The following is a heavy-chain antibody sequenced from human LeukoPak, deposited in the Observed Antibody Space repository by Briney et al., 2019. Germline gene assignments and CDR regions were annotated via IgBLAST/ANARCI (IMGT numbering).Heavy chain of an antibody. V-gene: IGHV3-21*01. CDR2: ISSSSDYI. Sequence: GGSLRLSCAASGFTFSSYIMNWVRQAPGKGLEWVSSISSSSDYIYYVDSVKGRFTISRDNAKKSLYLQMNSLRAEDTAVYYCARGNIKFDYWGQGTLVTVSS. J-gene: IGHJ4*02. CDR3: ARGNIKFDY. CDR1: GFTFSSYI.